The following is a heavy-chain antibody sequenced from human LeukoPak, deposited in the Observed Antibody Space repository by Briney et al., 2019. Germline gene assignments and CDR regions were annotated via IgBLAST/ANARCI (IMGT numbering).Heavy chain of an antibody. Sequence: PGGSLRLSCAASGFTFSDYYMSWVRQAPGKGLEWVSYISSSGGCTNYADSVKGRFTMSRDNAKNLMYLQMNSLRAEDTAVYHCARDDSSSGYYFWGQGTLVTVSS. D-gene: IGHD3-22*01. CDR1: GFTFSDYY. CDR3: ARDDSSSGYYF. CDR2: ISSSGGCT. V-gene: IGHV3-11*05. J-gene: IGHJ4*02.